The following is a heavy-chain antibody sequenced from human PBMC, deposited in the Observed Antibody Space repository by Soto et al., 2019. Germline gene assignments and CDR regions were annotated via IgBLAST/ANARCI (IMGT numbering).Heavy chain of an antibody. Sequence: PRGSLRPSCAPSGLTFGIYAMSWVRQAPGKGLEWVSSISGSGGSIYYAHSVKGRFTISRDKTKNTLDLQMNRLRAEDTAVYHCARVAPEYSSTPRRFDFWGQGTLVTVSS. CDR3: ARVAPEYSSTPRRFDF. CDR2: ISGSGGSI. D-gene: IGHD6-13*01. V-gene: IGHV3-23*01. CDR1: GLTFGIYA. J-gene: IGHJ4*02.